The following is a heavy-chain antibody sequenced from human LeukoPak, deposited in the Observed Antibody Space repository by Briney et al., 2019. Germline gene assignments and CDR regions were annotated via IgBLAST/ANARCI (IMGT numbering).Heavy chain of an antibody. D-gene: IGHD3-10*01. Sequence: GGSLRLSCAASGFTFSNAWMSWVRQAPGKGLEWVGRIKSKTDGGTTDYAAPVKGRFTISRDDSKNTLYLQMNSLKTEDTAVYYCTTDWLEGSGSLASWGQGTLVTVSS. J-gene: IGHJ5*02. CDR3: TTDWLEGSGSLAS. CDR2: IKSKTDGGTT. CDR1: GFTFSNAW. V-gene: IGHV3-15*01.